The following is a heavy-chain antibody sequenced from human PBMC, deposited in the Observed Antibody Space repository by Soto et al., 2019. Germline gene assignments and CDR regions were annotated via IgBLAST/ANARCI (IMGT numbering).Heavy chain of an antibody. V-gene: IGHV4-34*01. CDR1: GGSFSGYY. CDR3: ARGIAAAGTGLYYYGMDV. J-gene: IGHJ6*02. D-gene: IGHD6-13*01. CDR2: INHSGST. Sequence: WETLSLTCAVYGGSFSGYYWSWIRQPPGKGLEWIGEINHSGSTNYNPSLKSRVTISVDTSKNQFSLKLSSVTAADTAVYYCARGIAAAGTGLYYYGMDVWGQRTTVTVSS.